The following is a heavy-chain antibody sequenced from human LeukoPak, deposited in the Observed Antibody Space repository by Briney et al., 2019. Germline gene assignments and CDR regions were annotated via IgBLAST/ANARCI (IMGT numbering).Heavy chain of an antibody. V-gene: IGHV3-33*01. CDR2: LVYDARS. Sequence: GGSLRLSCAASGFPFSSYGMHWVRQAPGKGLEWVARLVYDARSDYANSVKGRYSISRDDSKNTLFLDMSNLRVEDTALYYCARDLSAAFDFWGQGVLVTVSS. J-gene: IGHJ4*02. CDR1: GFPFSSYG. CDR3: ARDLSAAFDF. D-gene: IGHD6-19*01.